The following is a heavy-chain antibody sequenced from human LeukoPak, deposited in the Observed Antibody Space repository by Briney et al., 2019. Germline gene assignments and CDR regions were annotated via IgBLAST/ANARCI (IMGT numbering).Heavy chain of an antibody. V-gene: IGHV1-18*01. CDR1: GYTFTSYG. D-gene: IGHD3-22*01. J-gene: IGHJ3*01. CDR3: ARLFDTTGYTHDAFDV. Sequence: ASVKVSCKASGYTFTSYGISWVRQAPGQGLEWMGWISAYNGNTNYAQKFQGRVTMTTDRSTSTAYMELRSLRSDDTAVYYCARLFDTTGYTHDAFDVWGQGTMVTVAS. CDR2: ISAYNGNT.